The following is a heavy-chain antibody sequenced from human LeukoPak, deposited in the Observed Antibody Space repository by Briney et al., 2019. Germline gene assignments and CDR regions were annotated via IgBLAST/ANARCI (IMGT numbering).Heavy chain of an antibody. CDR2: IIPILGIA. CDR3: ARDRVLRYFDWQSDDTPNGDDAFDI. J-gene: IGHJ3*02. V-gene: IGHV1-69*04. D-gene: IGHD3-9*01. Sequence: GASVKVSCKASGGTFSSYAISWVRQAPGQGLEWMGRIIPILGIANYAQKFQGRVTITADKSTSTAYMELSSLRSEDTAVYYCARDRVLRYFDWQSDDTPNGDDAFDIWGQGTMVTVSS. CDR1: GGTFSSYA.